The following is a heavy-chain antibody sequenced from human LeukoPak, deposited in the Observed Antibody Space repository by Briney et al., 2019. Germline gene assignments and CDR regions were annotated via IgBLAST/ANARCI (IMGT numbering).Heavy chain of an antibody. CDR1: GFIFSDYY. V-gene: IGHV3-11*01. D-gene: IGHD3-10*01. CDR3: AGDYYASGNYQHFDY. J-gene: IGHJ4*02. CDR2: ITSSGGAI. Sequence: PGGSLRLSCAASGFIFSDYYMSWIRQAPGKGLEWLSYITSSGGAIYYADSVKGRFTVSRDNAKNSLYLQMNSLRAEDTAVYYCAGDYYASGNYQHFDYWGQGTLVTVSS.